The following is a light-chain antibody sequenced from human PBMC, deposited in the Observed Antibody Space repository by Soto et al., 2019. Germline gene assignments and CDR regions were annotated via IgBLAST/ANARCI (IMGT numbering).Light chain of an antibody. CDR3: QQYVTSSPRT. CDR2: GIS. CDR1: HTISSSY. V-gene: IGKV3-20*01. J-gene: IGKJ1*01. Sequence: EIVLTQSPGTLSLSPGERATLSCRASHTISSSYLAWYQQKPGQAPRLLMYGISRRATGIPDRFSGSGSGTDCTLTITRLEPEDFAVYDCQQYVTSSPRTFGQGTKVEIK.